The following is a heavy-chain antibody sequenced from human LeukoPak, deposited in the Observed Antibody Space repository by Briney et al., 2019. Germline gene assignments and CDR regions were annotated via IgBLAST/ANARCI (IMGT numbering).Heavy chain of an antibody. D-gene: IGHD5-12*01. CDR1: GGSISSYY. CDR2: IYYSGST. V-gene: IGHV4-59*01. J-gene: IGHJ6*02. CDR3: AIDKYSGYAGKYGMDV. Sequence: SETLSLTCTVSGGSISSYYWSWIRQPPGKGLEWIGYIYYSGSTNYNPSLKSRVTISVDTSKNQFSLKLSSVTAADTAVYYCAIDKYSGYAGKYGMDVWGQGTTVTVSS.